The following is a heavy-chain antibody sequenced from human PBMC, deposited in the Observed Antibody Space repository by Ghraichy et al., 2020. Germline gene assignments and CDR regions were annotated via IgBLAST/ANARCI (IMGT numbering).Heavy chain of an antibody. CDR2: INSGSAYI. CDR3: ARDITSTRSGSDI. J-gene: IGHJ3*02. Sequence: LSLTCTASGFTLSRYTINWVRQAPGKGLEWISSINSGSAYIYYADSMKGRVTISRDNAKQSVYLQMNSPRVEDTAIYYCARDITSTRSGSDIWGQGTMVTVSS. D-gene: IGHD6-19*01. CDR1: GFTLSRYT. V-gene: IGHV3-21*01.